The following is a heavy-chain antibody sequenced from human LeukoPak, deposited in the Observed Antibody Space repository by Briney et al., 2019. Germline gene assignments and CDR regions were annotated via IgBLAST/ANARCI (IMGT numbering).Heavy chain of an antibody. V-gene: IGHV3-11*01. J-gene: IGHJ6*03. CDR3: ARERHGHYSYYYYYYMDV. CDR1: GFSLSDYY. D-gene: IGHD3-10*01. Sequence: GGSLRLSCAASGFSLSDYYMSWIRQTPGKGLEWVSYISSSGNNIYYADSVKGRFTISRDNAKNSLYLQMNSLRAEDTALYYCARERHGHYSYYYYYYMDVWGKGTTVTVSS. CDR2: ISSSGNNI.